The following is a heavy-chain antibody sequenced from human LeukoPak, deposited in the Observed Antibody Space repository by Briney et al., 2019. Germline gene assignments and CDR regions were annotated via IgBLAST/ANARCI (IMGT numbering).Heavy chain of an antibody. D-gene: IGHD1-14*01. V-gene: IGHV4-39*07. J-gene: IGHJ4*02. CDR3: ARRLPRYNKGYFDY. CDR2: IYYSGST. Sequence: SETLSLTCTVSGGSISSSSYYWGWIRQPPGKGLEWIGSIYYSGSTYYNPSLKSRVTISVDTSKNQFSLKLSSVTAADTAVYYCARRLPRYNKGYFDYWGQGTLVTVSS. CDR1: GGSISSSSYY.